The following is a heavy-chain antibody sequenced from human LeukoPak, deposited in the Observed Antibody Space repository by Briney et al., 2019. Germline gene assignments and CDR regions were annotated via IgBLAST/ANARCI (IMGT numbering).Heavy chain of an antibody. CDR3: ARGNTVTTGWFDP. Sequence: SVKVSCKASGGTFSSYTISWVRQAPGQGLEWMGRIIPILGIANYAQKFQGRVTITADKSTSTAYMELSSLRSEDTAVYYCARGNTVTTGWFDPWGQETLVTVSS. CDR1: GGTFSSYT. D-gene: IGHD4-17*01. CDR2: IIPILGIA. V-gene: IGHV1-69*02. J-gene: IGHJ5*02.